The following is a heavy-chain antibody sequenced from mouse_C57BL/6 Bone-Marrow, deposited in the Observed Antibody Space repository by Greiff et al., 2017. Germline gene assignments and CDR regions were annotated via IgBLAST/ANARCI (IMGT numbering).Heavy chain of an antibody. CDR3: ARDLRTTVVEGWYYFGY. CDR1: GFTFSSYA. J-gene: IGHJ2*01. CDR2: ISDGGSYT. D-gene: IGHD1-1*01. V-gene: IGHV5-4*01. Sequence: DVMLVESGGGLVKPGGSLKLSCAASGFTFSSYAMSWVRQTPEKRLEWVATISDGGSYTYYPDNVKGRFTISRDNATNNLYLQMSHLKSEDTAMYYCARDLRTTVVEGWYYFGYWGEGTTLTVSS.